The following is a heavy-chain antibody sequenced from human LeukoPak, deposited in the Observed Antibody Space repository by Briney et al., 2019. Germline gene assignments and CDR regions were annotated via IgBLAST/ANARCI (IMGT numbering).Heavy chain of an antibody. CDR2: INHSGST. CDR1: GGSFSGYY. Sequence: SETLSLTCAVYGGSFSGYYWSWIRQPPGKGLEWIGEINHSGSTNYNPSLKSRVTISVDTSKNQFSLKPSSVTAADTAVYYCARVRDTAMEINYWGQGTLVTVSS. CDR3: ARVRDTAMEINY. D-gene: IGHD5-18*01. J-gene: IGHJ4*02. V-gene: IGHV4-34*01.